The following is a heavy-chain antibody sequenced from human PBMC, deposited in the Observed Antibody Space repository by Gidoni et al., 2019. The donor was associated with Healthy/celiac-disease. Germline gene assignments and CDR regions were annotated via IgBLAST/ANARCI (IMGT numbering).Heavy chain of an antibody. CDR1: GFTFDDYA. CDR2: ISWNSGSI. Sequence: EVQLVESGGGLVQPGRSLRLSCAASGFTFDDYAMHWVRQAPGKGLEWVSGISWNSGSIGYADSVKGRFTISRDNAKNSLYLQMNSLRAEDTALYYCAKPNYGDYAFDIWGQGTMVTVSS. V-gene: IGHV3-9*01. J-gene: IGHJ3*02. D-gene: IGHD4-17*01. CDR3: AKPNYGDYAFDI.